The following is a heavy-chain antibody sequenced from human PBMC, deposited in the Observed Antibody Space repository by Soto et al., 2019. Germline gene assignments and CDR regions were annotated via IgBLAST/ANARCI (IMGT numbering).Heavy chain of an antibody. D-gene: IGHD6-13*01. CDR2: IYYSGST. J-gene: IGHJ4*02. CDR1: GGSISSYY. Sequence: QVQLQESGPGLVKPSETLSLTCTVSGGSISSYYWSWIRQPPGKGLEWIGYIYYSGSTNYNPSLKSRVTISVDTSKNQFSLKLSSVTAAGTAVYYCARRYGTVFDFWGQGTLVTVSS. CDR3: ARRYGTVFDF. V-gene: IGHV4-59*01.